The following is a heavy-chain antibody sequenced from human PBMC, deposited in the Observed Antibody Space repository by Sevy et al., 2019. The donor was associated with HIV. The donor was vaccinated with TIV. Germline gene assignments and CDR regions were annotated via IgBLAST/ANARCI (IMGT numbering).Heavy chain of an antibody. V-gene: IGHV1-2*04. CDR3: ARGGDGTYSSGWYRYYYYYMDV. D-gene: IGHD6-19*01. CDR1: GCTFTGYY. Sequence: ASVKVSCKASGCTFTGYYMHWVRQAPGQGLEWMGWINPNSGGTNYAQKFQGWVTMTRDTSMSTAYMELSRLRSDDTAVYYCARGGDGTYSSGWYRYYYYYMDVWGNGTTVTVSS. CDR2: INPNSGGT. J-gene: IGHJ6*03.